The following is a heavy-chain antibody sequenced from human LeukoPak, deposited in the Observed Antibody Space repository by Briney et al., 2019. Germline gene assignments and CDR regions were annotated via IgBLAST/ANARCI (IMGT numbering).Heavy chain of an antibody. CDR2: IYYSGST. Sequence: PSETLSLTCTVSGGSISSYYWSWIRQPPGKGLEWIGYIYYSGSTNYNPSLKSRVTISLDTSENQFSLKLSPVTAADTAVYYCASFSDYGGNFFHYWGQGTLVTVSS. D-gene: IGHD4-23*01. V-gene: IGHV4-59*08. CDR1: GGSISSYY. J-gene: IGHJ4*02. CDR3: ASFSDYGGNFFHY.